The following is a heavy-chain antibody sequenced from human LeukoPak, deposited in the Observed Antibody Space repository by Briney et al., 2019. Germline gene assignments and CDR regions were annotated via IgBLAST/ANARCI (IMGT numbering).Heavy chain of an antibody. D-gene: IGHD3-10*01. CDR1: GYTFISYG. CDR3: ATEGKMVRGVYTDY. V-gene: IGHV1-18*01. Sequence: ASVKVSCKASGYTFISYGISWVRQAPGQGLEWMGWISAYNGNTDYALKLQGRVTMTTDTSTSTAYMELSSLRSEDTAVYYCATEGKMVRGVYTDYWGQGTLVTVSS. J-gene: IGHJ4*02. CDR2: ISAYNGNT.